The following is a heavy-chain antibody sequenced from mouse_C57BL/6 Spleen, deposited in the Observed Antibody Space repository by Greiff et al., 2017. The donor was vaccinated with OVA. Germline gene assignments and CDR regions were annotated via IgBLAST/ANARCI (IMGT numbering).Heavy chain of an antibody. CDR1: GYTFTSYW. D-gene: IGHD2-4*01. J-gene: IGHJ3*01. Sequence: VQLQQPGAELVRPGSSVKLSCKASGYTFTSYWMHWVKQRPIQGLEWIGNIDPSDSETHYNQKFKDKATLTVDKSSSTAYMQLSSLTSEDSAVYYCAAVYYDYDGAWFAYWGQGTLVTVSA. CDR2: IDPSDSET. V-gene: IGHV1-52*01. CDR3: AAVYYDYDGAWFAY.